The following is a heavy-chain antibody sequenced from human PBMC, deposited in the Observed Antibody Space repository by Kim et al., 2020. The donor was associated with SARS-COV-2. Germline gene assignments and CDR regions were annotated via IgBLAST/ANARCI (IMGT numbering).Heavy chain of an antibody. CDR1: GFTFSSYC. CDR3: ARDPGNYDILTGYYPTHDI. J-gene: IGHJ3*02. D-gene: IGHD3-9*01. CDR2: IWYDGSNK. V-gene: IGHV3-33*01. Sequence: GGSLRLSCAASGFTFSSYCMHWVRQAPGKGLEWVAVIWYDGSNKYYADSVKGRFTISRDNSKNTLYLQMNSLRAEDTAVYYCARDPGNYDILTGYYPTHDIWGQGTLVTVSS.